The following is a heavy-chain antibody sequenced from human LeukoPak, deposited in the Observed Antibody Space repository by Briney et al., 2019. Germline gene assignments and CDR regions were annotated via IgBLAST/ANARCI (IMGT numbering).Heavy chain of an antibody. CDR1: GGSFSGYY. V-gene: IGHV4-34*01. Sequence: SETLTLTCAVYGGSFSGYYWSWIRQPPGKGLEWIGEINHSGSTNYNPSLKSRVTISVVTSKTQFYLKLSSVTAADTAVYYCARDHIVVPRGFDPWGQGTLVTVSS. CDR2: INHSGST. J-gene: IGHJ5*02. D-gene: IGHD2-21*01. CDR3: ARDHIVVPRGFDP.